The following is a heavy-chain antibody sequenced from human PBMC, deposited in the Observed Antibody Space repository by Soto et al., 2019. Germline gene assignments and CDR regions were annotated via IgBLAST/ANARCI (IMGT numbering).Heavy chain of an antibody. CDR1: GGSISSDGDYYR. CDR2: IYDRGSP. J-gene: IGHJ4*02. CDR3: ARVRENYFDS. Sequence: QMQLQESGPGLVSPSQTLSLTCTVSGGSISSDGDYYRWSWIRQHPGKGLEWIGYIYDRGSPYYHPSLESRVTVSVDTSKNQFSLKLSSLTAADSGVYYCARVRENYFDSWGQGILVTVSS. V-gene: IGHV4-31*03.